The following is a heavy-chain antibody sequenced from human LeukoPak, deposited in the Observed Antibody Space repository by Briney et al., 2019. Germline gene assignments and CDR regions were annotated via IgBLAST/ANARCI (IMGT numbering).Heavy chain of an antibody. CDR1: GGTFSSYA. V-gene: IGHV1-69*13. CDR3: ARDNCSSTSCYAVHYYYYGMDV. D-gene: IGHD2-2*01. J-gene: IGHJ6*02. Sequence: SVKVSCKASGGTFSSYAISWVRQAPGQGLEWMGGIIPIFGTANYAQKFQGRVTITADESTSTAYMELSSLRSEDTAVYYCARDNCSSTSCYAVHYYYYGMDVWGQGTTVTVSS. CDR2: IIPIFGTA.